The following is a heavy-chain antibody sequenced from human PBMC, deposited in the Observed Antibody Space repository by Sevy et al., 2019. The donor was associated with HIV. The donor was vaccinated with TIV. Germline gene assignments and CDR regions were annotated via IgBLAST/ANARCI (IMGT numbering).Heavy chain of an antibody. V-gene: IGHV3-7*01. CDR3: ARFVSLGY. CDR1: GFTFSSSS. D-gene: IGHD6-13*01. Sequence: GESLKISCAASGFTFSSSSMTWVRQAPGKGLEWVATISQGGSAEYYVDSVKGRFTISRDNAKNSLYLQMNSLSAVDTAVYFCARFVSLGYWGQGTLVTVSS. CDR2: ISQGGSAE. J-gene: IGHJ4*02.